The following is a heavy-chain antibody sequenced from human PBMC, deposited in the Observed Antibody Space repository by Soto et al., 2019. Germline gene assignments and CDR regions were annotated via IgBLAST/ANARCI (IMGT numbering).Heavy chain of an antibody. CDR2: IYWDDDK. V-gene: IGHV2-5*02. CDR3: AHTYDDSSGYYYPFNY. J-gene: IGHJ4*02. CDR1: GFSLTTSGEG. Sequence: QITLKESGPTLVKPTQTLTLTCTFSGFSLTTSGEGVGWIRQPPGKALEWLALIYWDDDKRYSPALKSRFTITKDTSKNQVVLTMTNMDPVDTATYFCAHTYDDSSGYYYPFNYWGQGTLVTVSS. D-gene: IGHD3-22*01.